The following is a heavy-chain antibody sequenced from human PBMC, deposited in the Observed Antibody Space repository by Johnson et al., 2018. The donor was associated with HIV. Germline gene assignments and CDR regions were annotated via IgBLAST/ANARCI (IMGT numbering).Heavy chain of an antibody. CDR3: ARERVAVTGPTRAFDI. J-gene: IGHJ3*02. V-gene: IGHV3-66*01. CDR1: GFTVSSNY. Sequence: VQLVESGGGLVQPGGSLRLSCAASGFTVSSNYMSWVRQAPGKGLEWVSVLYSGGSTYHADSVKGRFTISRDNSKNTVYLQMNSLRAEDTAVYYCARERVAVTGPTRAFDIWGQGTMVTVSS. D-gene: IGHD6-19*01. CDR2: LYSGGST.